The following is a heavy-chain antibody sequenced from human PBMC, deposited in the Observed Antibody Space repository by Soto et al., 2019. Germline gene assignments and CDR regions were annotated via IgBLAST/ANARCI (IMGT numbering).Heavy chain of an antibody. J-gene: IGHJ4*02. D-gene: IGHD7-27*01. Sequence: GESLKISCKGSGYNFASHWIGWVRQMPGKGLEWMGIILPGDSYTTYSPSFQGQVTVSADQSISTVYLEMSSLRADDTALYYCAKDINFGTGVPLFDLWGQGTQVTVSS. CDR2: ILPGDSYT. CDR3: AKDINFGTGVPLFDL. CDR1: GYNFASHW. V-gene: IGHV5-51*01.